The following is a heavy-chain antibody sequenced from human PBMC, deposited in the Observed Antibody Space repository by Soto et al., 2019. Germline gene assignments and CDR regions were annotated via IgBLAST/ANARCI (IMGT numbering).Heavy chain of an antibody. CDR2: LYNDERT. CDR3: AREPLAHSYFDF. J-gene: IGHJ4*02. V-gene: IGHV4-4*07. CDR1: GGSVSSHY. Sequence: ETLALTCTFSGGSVSSHYWSWIRQPSGKGLEWLGRLYNDERTSYNPSLKSRVTMSMDTSKNQFSLKLTSLTASDSAVYFCAREPLAHSYFDFWGQGILVTVSS.